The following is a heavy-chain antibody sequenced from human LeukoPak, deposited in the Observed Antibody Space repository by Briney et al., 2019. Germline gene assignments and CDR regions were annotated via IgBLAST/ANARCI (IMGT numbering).Heavy chain of an antibody. CDR1: GGSISSYY. J-gene: IGHJ4*02. CDR2: IYYSGST. D-gene: IGHD4-23*01. CDR3: ATYGGNSGPLFDY. Sequence: SETLSLTCTVSGGSISSYYWGWIRQPPGKGLEWIGYIYYSGSTNYNPSLKSRVTISVDTSKNQFSLKLSSVTAADTAVYYCATYGGNSGPLFDYWGQGTLVTVSS. V-gene: IGHV4-59*01.